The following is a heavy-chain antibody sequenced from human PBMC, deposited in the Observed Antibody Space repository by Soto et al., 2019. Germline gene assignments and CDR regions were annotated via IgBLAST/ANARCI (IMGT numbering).Heavy chain of an antibody. D-gene: IGHD2-15*01. CDR1: GFTFSSYG. J-gene: IGHJ4*02. CDR2: ISYDGSNK. Sequence: SGGSLRLSCAASGFTFSSYGMHWVRQAPGKGLEWVAVISYDGSNKYYADSVKGRFTISRDNTKNTLSLQINGLRPEDTAAYYCERDTGSGSCCCVAFWGQGTLVTVSS. CDR3: ERDTGSGSCCCVAF. V-gene: IGHV3-30*03.